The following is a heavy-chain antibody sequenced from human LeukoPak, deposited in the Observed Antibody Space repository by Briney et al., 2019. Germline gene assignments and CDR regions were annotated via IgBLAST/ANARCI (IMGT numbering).Heavy chain of an antibody. CDR3: ASSELTYGSGSYYY. J-gene: IGHJ4*02. D-gene: IGHD3-10*01. V-gene: IGHV4-4*07. CDR1: GGSISSYY. CDR2: IYTSGST. Sequence: SETLSLTCTVSGGSISSYYWSWIRQPAGKGLEWIGRIYTSGSTNYNPSLKSRVTMSVDTSKNQFSLKLSSVTAADTAVYYCASSELTYGSGSYYYWGQGTLVTVSS.